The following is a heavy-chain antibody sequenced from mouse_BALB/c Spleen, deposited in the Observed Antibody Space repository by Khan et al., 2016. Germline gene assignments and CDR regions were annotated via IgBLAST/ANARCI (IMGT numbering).Heavy chain of an antibody. CDR2: INTNTGEP. V-gene: IGHV9-3*02. J-gene: IGHJ3*01. D-gene: IGHD1-1*02. Sequence: QIQLVQSGPELKKPGETVKISCKASGYTFTNYGMNWVKQAPGKGLKWMGWINTNTGEPTYAEEFKGRFAFSLETSASTAYLQINNLKNEDTATYFCARVVDWFAYWGQGTLVTVSA. CDR1: GYTFTNYG. CDR3: ARVVDWFAY.